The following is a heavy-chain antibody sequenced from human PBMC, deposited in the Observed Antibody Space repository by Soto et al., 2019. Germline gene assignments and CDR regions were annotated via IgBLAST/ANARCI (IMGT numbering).Heavy chain of an antibody. D-gene: IGHD6-13*01. CDR2: ISSSSSYI. J-gene: IGHJ5*02. V-gene: IGHV3-21*01. Sequence: GGSLRLSCAASGFTFSSYSMNWVRQAPGKGLEWVSSISSSSSYIYYADSVKGRFTISRDNAKNSLYLQMNSLRAEDTAVYYCARDSSSWYVAKNWFDPWGQGTLVTV. CDR1: GFTFSSYS. CDR3: ARDSSSWYVAKNWFDP.